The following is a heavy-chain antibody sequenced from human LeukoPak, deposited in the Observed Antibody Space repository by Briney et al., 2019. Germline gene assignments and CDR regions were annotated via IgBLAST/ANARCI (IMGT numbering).Heavy chain of an antibody. CDR3: AKSLDYGGNRARLDF. Sequence: GGSLRLYCAASGLTFNTYGMNWVRQAPGKGLEGASAVSGSGSTTYYPRSVKGPFTVSRDNSKTALYLQMNSLRVDDTAVYYCAKSLDYGGNRARLDFWGQGTLVTVSS. V-gene: IGHV3-23*01. CDR2: VSGSGSTT. CDR1: GLTFNTYG. J-gene: IGHJ4*02. D-gene: IGHD4-23*01.